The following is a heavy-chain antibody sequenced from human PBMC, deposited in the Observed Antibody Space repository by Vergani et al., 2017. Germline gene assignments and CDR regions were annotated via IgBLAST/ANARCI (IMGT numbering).Heavy chain of an antibody. CDR2: IYYSGST. Sequence: QLQLQESGPGLVKPSETLSLTCTVSGGSISSSSYYWGWIRQPPGKGLEWIGSIYYSGSTYYNPSLKSRVTISVDTSKNQFSLKLSSVTAADTAVYYCASSENYSSSWFDYWGQGTLVTVSS. J-gene: IGHJ4*02. CDR1: GGSISSSSYY. V-gene: IGHV4-39*01. D-gene: IGHD6-13*01. CDR3: ASSENYSSSWFDY.